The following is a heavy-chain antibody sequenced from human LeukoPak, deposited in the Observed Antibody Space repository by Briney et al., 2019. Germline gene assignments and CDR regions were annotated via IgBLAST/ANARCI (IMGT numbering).Heavy chain of an antibody. Sequence: ASVKVSCKASGYTFTRYYMHWVRPAPGQGLEWMGIIDPSGGSTSYAQKFQGRVTMTRDTSTSTVYMELSSLRSEDTAVYYCARFPRIAVAGAFDYWGQGTLVTVSS. J-gene: IGHJ4*02. V-gene: IGHV1-46*01. CDR2: IDPSGGST. CDR3: ARFPRIAVAGAFDY. D-gene: IGHD6-19*01. CDR1: GYTFTRYY.